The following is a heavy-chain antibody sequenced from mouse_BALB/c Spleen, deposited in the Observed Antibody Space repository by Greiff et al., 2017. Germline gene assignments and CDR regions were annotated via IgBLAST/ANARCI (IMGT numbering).Heavy chain of an antibody. CDR3: ARTGTPFAY. V-gene: IGHV14-3*02. CDR1: GFNIKDTY. Sequence: EVQGVESGAELVKPGASVKLSCTASGFNIKDTYMHWVKQRPEQGLEWIGRIDPANGNTKYDPKFQGKATITADTSSNTAYLQLSSLTSEDTAVYYCARTGTPFAYWGQGTLVTVSA. D-gene: IGHD4-1*01. J-gene: IGHJ3*01. CDR2: IDPANGNT.